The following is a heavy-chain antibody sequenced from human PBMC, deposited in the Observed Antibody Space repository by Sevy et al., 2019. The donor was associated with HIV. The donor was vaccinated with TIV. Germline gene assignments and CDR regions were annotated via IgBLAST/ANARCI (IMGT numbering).Heavy chain of an antibody. J-gene: IGHJ4*02. CDR1: GFTFSSYA. D-gene: IGHD3-22*01. V-gene: IGHV3-23*01. CDR3: ATELGTCCCDSSGYYSDY. CDR2: ISGSGGST. Sequence: GGSLRLSCAASGFTFSSYAMSWVRQAPGKGLEWVSAISGSGGSTYYADSVKGRFTISRDNYKNTLYLQMNSLGAEDTAVYYCATELGTCCCDSSGYYSDYWGQGTLVTVSS.